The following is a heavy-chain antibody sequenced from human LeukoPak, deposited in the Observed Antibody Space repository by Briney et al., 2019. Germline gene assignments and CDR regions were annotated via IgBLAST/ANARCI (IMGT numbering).Heavy chain of an antibody. J-gene: IGHJ4*02. CDR3: ARGYYDSSGYYYVTDYFDY. CDR2: IYYSGST. Sequence: SETLSLTCTVSGGSISSSSYYWGWIRQPPGKGLEWIGSIYYSGSTYYNPSLKSRVTISVDTSKNQFSLKLSSVTAADTAVYYCARGYYDSSGYYYVTDYFDYWGQGTLVTVSS. V-gene: IGHV4-39*01. CDR1: GGSISSSSYY. D-gene: IGHD3-22*01.